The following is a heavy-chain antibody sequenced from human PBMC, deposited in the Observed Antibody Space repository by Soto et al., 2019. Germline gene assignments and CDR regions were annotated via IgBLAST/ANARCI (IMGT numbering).Heavy chain of an antibody. CDR3: ARRHGSGSYYYYYGMDV. J-gene: IGHJ6*02. D-gene: IGHD3-10*01. V-gene: IGHV4-34*01. CDR2: INHSGST. Sequence: SETLSLTCAVYGGSFSGYYWSWIRQPPGKGLEWIGEINHSGSTNYNPSLKSRVTISVDTSKNQFSLKLSSVTAADTAVYYCARRHGSGSYYYYYGMDVWGQGTTVTVSS. CDR1: GGSFSGYY.